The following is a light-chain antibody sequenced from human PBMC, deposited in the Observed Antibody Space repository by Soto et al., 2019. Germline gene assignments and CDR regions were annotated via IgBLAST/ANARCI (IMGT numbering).Light chain of an antibody. CDR3: EQYGGSPLS. CDR1: QSLGSRK. Sequence: EIVLTQSPGTLSLSPGERATLSCRASQSLGSRKLAWYQQKPGQAPRLLIHAASTRATGIPDRFSGSGSGTDFTLTINRLEPEDFAVYFCEQYGGSPLSFGPGTKVDVK. V-gene: IGKV3-20*01. CDR2: AAS. J-gene: IGKJ3*01.